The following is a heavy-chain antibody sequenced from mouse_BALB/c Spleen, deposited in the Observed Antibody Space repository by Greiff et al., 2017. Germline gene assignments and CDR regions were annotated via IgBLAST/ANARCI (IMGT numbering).Heavy chain of an antibody. CDR2: IWGDGST. V-gene: IGHV2-6-7*01. CDR1: GFSLTGYG. CDR3: ARDRNYDYDHYAMDY. Sequence: VKLMESGPGLVAPSQSLSITCTVSGFSLTGYGVNWVRQPPGKGLEWLGMIWGDGSTDYNSALKSRLSISKDNSKSQVFLKMNSLQTDDTARYYCARDRNYDYDHYAMDYWGQGTSVTVSS. D-gene: IGHD2-4*01. J-gene: IGHJ4*01.